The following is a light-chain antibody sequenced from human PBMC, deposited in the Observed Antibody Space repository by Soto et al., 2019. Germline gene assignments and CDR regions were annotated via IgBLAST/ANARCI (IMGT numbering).Light chain of an antibody. CDR3: QSYDSSRRRV. CDR1: SSNIGAGYD. Sequence: QSVLTQPPSVSGAPGQRVTISCTGSSSNIGAGYDVHWYQQLPGTAPKLLIYGNSNRPSGVPDRFSGSKSGTSASLAITGLQADDEADYYCQSYDSSRRRVFGGGTKVTVL. V-gene: IGLV1-40*01. J-gene: IGLJ2*01. CDR2: GNS.